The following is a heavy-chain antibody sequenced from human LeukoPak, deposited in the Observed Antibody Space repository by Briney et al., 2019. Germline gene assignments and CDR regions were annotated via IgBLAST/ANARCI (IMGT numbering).Heavy chain of an antibody. D-gene: IGHD6-13*01. Sequence: GGSLRLSCAASGFTFSNYATNWVRQAPGKGLEWVASIVPDGSENYYVDSVKGRFTISRNNATNSLFLQMNNMRAEDTAVYYCATDRGYSTFDYWGQGTLVTVSS. V-gene: IGHV3-7*01. CDR3: ATDRGYSTFDY. CDR2: IVPDGSEN. CDR1: GFTFSNYA. J-gene: IGHJ4*02.